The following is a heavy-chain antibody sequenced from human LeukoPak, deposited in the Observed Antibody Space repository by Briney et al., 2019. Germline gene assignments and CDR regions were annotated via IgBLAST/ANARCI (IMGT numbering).Heavy chain of an antibody. V-gene: IGHV3-11*06. J-gene: IGHJ4*02. CDR2: ISSSSSYT. CDR1: GFTFSNAW. Sequence: GGSLRLSCAASGFTFSNAWMSWVRQAPGKGLEWVPYISSSSSYTNYADSVKGRFTISRDNAKNSLYLQMNSLRAEDTAVYYCARPTRLGMGYFDYWGQGTLVTVSS. D-gene: IGHD1-1*01. CDR3: ARPTRLGMGYFDY.